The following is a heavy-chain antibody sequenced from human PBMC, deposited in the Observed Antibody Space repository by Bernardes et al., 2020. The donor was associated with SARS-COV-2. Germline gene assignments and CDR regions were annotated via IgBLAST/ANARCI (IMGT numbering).Heavy chain of an antibody. CDR2: IYSGGNT. V-gene: IGHV3-66*01. J-gene: IGHJ4*02. D-gene: IGHD6-13*01. CDR3: ARDYPDPAD. Sequence: GSLRLSCAASGFTVSHNYMSWVRQAPGKGLEWVSVIYSGGNTYYADSVKGRFTISRDTFKNTLSLQMNSLRVEDTAMYYCARDYPDPADWGQGTLVTVSS. CDR1: GFTVSHNY.